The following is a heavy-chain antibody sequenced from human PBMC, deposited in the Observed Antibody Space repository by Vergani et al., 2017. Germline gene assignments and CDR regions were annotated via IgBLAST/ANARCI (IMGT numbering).Heavy chain of an antibody. CDR3: ARWDYGILTGYRY. CDR1: GYTFSNYY. Sequence: QVQVVQSGAEVKKSGASVKVSCKTSGYTFSNYYMHWVRQAPGQGLELMGIINPSGGHTNYAQKFQGRVTMTRDTSTSTVYMELSSLRSEDTAIYYCARWDYGILTGYRYWVQGTLVTVSA. D-gene: IGHD3-9*01. CDR2: INPSGGHT. J-gene: IGHJ4*02. V-gene: IGHV1-46*03.